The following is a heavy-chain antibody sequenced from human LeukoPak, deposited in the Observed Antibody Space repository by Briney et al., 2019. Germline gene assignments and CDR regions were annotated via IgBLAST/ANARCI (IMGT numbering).Heavy chain of an antibody. J-gene: IGHJ3*02. CDR3: ARIRSRFFMAFDI. Sequence: SGGSLRLSCAASGFTFSSYWMSCVRQAPGKGLEWVANIKQDGSEKYYVDSVKGRFTISRDNAKNSLYLQMNSLRAEDTAVYYCARIRSRFFMAFDIWGQGTMVTVSS. CDR2: IKQDGSEK. CDR1: GFTFSSYW. V-gene: IGHV3-7*01. D-gene: IGHD1-26*01.